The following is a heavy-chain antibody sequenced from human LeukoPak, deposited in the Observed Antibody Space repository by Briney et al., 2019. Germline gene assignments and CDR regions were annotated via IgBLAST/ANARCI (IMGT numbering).Heavy chain of an antibody. J-gene: IGHJ5*02. D-gene: IGHD2-2*01. CDR3: ARESRDIVVVPAATFNWFDP. CDR1: EGTFRSYA. V-gene: IGHV1-69*01. CDR2: IIPIFGTA. Sequence: SVKVSCKASEGTFRSYAISWVRQAPGQGLEWMGGIIPIFGTANYAQKFQGRVTITADESTSTAYMELSSLRSEDTAVYYCARESRDIVVVPAATFNWFDPWGQGTLVTVSS.